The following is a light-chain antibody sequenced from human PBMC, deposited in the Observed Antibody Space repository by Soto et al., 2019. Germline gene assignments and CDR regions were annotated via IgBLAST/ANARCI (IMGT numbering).Light chain of an antibody. CDR1: QGISSY. J-gene: IGKJ4*01. CDR3: QQYYSYLLT. Sequence: IQMTQSPSSLSASVGDRVTITCRASQGISSYLAWYQQKPGKAPKLLIYAASTLQSGVPSRFSGSGSGTDFTLTISCLQSEDFATYYCQQYYSYLLTFGGGTKVDIK. V-gene: IGKV1-8*01. CDR2: AAS.